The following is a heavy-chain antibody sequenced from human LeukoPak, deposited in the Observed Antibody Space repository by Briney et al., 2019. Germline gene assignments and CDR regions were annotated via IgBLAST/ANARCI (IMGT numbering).Heavy chain of an antibody. Sequence: ASVKVSCKASGYTFTSYAISWVRQAPGQGLEWMGGIIPTFGTANYAQKFQGRVTITADESTSTAYMELSSLRSEDTAVYYCARSRPPVSSTSCFHCYYYGMDVWGQGTTVTVSS. CDR3: ARSRPPVSSTSCFHCYYYGMDV. J-gene: IGHJ6*02. D-gene: IGHD2-2*01. CDR2: IIPTFGTA. V-gene: IGHV1-69*13. CDR1: GYTFTSYA.